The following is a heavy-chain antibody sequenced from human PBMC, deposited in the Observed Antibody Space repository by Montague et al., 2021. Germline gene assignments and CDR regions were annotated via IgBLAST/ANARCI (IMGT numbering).Heavy chain of an antibody. CDR1: GYSFTRYW. Sequence: QSGAEVKKPGESLKISCKGSGYSFTRYWIGWVRQMPGKGLEWMGIIHPGDSDTRYSPSFQGQVTTSADKSISTAYLQWSSLKASDTAMYYCAGGRGDGNNWAWDFDYWGQGTLVTVSP. CDR3: AGGRGDGNNWAWDFDY. D-gene: IGHD5-24*01. J-gene: IGHJ4*02. V-gene: IGHV5-51*01. CDR2: IHPGDSDT.